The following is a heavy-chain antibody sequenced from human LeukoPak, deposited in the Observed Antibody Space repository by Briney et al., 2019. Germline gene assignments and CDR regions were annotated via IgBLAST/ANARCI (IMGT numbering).Heavy chain of an antibody. CDR2: ISGSGGST. V-gene: IGHV3-23*01. Sequence: ETLSLTCTVSGGSISSGGYYWSWIRQHPGKGLEWVSAISGSGGSTYYADSVKGRFTISRDNSKNTLYLQMNSLRAEDTAVYYCAKDQRERSYFDYWGQGTLVTVSS. CDR1: GGSISSGGYY. J-gene: IGHJ4*02. D-gene: IGHD1-26*01. CDR3: AKDQRERSYFDY.